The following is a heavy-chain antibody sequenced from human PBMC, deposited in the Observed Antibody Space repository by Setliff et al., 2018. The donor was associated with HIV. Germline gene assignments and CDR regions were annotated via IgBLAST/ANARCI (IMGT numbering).Heavy chain of an antibody. V-gene: IGHV1-3*03. CDR2: INTVNGNR. CDR3: ARGDREQLESIHGGVYFYYMNV. Sequence: ASVKVSCKASGYTFTSYVMHWVRQAPGQRLEWIGWINTVNGNRKYSQEFQGRITITMDTSASTVYMEVSSLRSEDTAVYYCARGDREQLESIHGGVYFYYMNVWGKGTTVTVSS. J-gene: IGHJ6*03. CDR1: GYTFTSYV. D-gene: IGHD6-13*01.